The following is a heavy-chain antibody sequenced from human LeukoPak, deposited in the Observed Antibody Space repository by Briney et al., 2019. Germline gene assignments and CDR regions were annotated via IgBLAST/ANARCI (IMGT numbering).Heavy chain of an antibody. J-gene: IGHJ4*02. CDR3: ARAPNGWYFDY. V-gene: IGHV3-53*01. CDR1: GFTVSSDY. CDR2: IYNDGNT. D-gene: IGHD6-19*01. Sequence: GGSLRLSCAASGFTVSSDYMSWVRRAPGKGLEWVSAIYNDGNTYYADSVKGRFTIFRDNSKNTLYLQMNSLRVKDTAVYYCARAPNGWYFDYWGQGSLVTVSS.